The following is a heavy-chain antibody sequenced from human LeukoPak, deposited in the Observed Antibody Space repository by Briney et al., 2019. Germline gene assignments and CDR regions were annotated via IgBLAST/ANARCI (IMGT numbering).Heavy chain of an antibody. CDR2: ISAYNGNT. J-gene: IGHJ4*02. CDR1: GYTFTIYG. V-gene: IGHV1-18*01. CDR3: ARDSPQSPHSYGYFHYFDY. D-gene: IGHD5-18*01. Sequence: ASVKVSCKASGYTFTIYGISWVRQAPGQGLEWMGWISAYNGNTNYAQKLQGRVTMTTDTSTSTAYMELRSLRSDDTAVYYCARDSPQSPHSYGYFHYFDYWGQGTLVTVSS.